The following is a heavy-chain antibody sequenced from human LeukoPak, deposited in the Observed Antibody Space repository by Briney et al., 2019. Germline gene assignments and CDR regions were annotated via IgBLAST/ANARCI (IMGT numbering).Heavy chain of an antibody. CDR2: IYYSGST. D-gene: IGHD1-26*01. Sequence: KPSETLSLTCTVSGGSISTYYWSWIRQPPGKGLEWIGYIYYSGSTNYNPSLKSRVTISVDTSKNQFSLKLSSVTAADTAVYHCARDPSGSYYLSGAFDIWGQGTMVTVSS. V-gene: IGHV4-59*01. J-gene: IGHJ3*02. CDR3: ARDPSGSYYLSGAFDI. CDR1: GGSISTYY.